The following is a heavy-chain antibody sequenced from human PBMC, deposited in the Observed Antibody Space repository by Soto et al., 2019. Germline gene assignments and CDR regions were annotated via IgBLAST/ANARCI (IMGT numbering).Heavy chain of an antibody. J-gene: IGHJ3*02. CDR1: GYTFTSYD. V-gene: IGHV1-8*01. D-gene: IGHD3-3*01. Sequence: ASVKVSCKASGYTFTSYDINWVRQATGQGLEWMGWMNPNSGNTGYAQKFQGRVTMTRNTSISTAYMELSSLRSEDTAVYYCARDPAENYDFWSGYVDAFDIWGQGPMVTV. CDR3: ARDPAENYDFWSGYVDAFDI. CDR2: MNPNSGNT.